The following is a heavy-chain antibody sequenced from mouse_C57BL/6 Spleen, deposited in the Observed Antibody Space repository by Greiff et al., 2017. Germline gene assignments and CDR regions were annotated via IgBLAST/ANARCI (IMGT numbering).Heavy chain of an antibody. V-gene: IGHV1-52*01. J-gene: IGHJ4*01. Sequence: QVQLQQPGAELVRPGSSVKLSCKASGYTFTSYWMHWVKQRPIQGLEWIGNIDPSDSGTHYNQKFKDKATLTVDKSSSTAYMQLSSLTTEDSAVDSAASEGDGHALDYWGQGTSVTVSS. CDR1: GYTFTSYW. CDR3: ASEGDGHALDY. CDR2: IDPSDSGT. D-gene: IGHD2-3*01.